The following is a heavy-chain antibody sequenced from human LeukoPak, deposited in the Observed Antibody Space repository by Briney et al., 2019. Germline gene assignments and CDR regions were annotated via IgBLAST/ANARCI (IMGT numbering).Heavy chain of an antibody. CDR2: ISLNDGRT. D-gene: IGHD3-9*01. CDR3: AKAMTSSTYYFDS. V-gene: IGHV3-23*01. CDR1: GFTFSSYA. J-gene: IGHJ4*02. Sequence: GGSLRLSCTASGFTFSSYAMNWVRQAPGKGLEWVSVISLNDGRTYYADSVRGRFTISRDNSKNTLFLQMNGLRAEDTAIYYCAKAMTSSTYYFDSWGQGTLVTVSS.